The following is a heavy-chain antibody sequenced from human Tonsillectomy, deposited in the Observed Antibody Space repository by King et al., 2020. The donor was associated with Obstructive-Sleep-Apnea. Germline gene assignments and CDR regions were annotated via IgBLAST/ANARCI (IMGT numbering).Heavy chain of an antibody. V-gene: IGHV3-23*04. J-gene: IGHJ4*02. D-gene: IGHD5-18*01. Sequence: VQLVESGGGLIQPGGSLRLSCAASGFTFSSYTMSWVRQAPGKGLEWVSGIRGTGVYTYYADSVKGRFTVSRDNSKNTLYLQMNRLRAEDTAIYYCAKDQLWEKDYWGQGTLVTVSS. CDR2: IRGTGVYT. CDR1: GFTFSSYT. CDR3: AKDQLWEKDY.